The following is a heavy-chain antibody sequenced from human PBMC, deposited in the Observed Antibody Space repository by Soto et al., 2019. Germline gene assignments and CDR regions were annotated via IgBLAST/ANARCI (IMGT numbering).Heavy chain of an antibody. J-gene: IGHJ6*01. CDR1: GGSVSSGSYY. Sequence: SETLSLTCTVSGGSVSSGSYYWSWIRQPPGKGLEWIGYIYYSGSTNYNLSLKSRVTISVDTSKNQFSLKLSSVTAADTAVYYCARDQYYDDSSGGYGM. V-gene: IGHV4-61*01. CDR3: ARDQYYDDSSGGYGM. CDR2: IYYSGST. D-gene: IGHD3-22*01.